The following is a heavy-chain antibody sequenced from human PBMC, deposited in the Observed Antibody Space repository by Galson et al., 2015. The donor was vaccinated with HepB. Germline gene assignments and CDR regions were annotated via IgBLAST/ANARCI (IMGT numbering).Heavy chain of an antibody. CDR3: ARSCSSTNCYAPDY. Sequence: PRLPCAASGFTFSSYWMHWVRQAPGKGLVWVSRSNSDGSGTSYADSVKGRFTISRDNAKNTLYLQMNSLTAEDTAVYYCARSCSSTNCYAPDYWGQGALVTVSS. V-gene: IGHV3-74*01. CDR2: SNSDGSGT. CDR1: GFTFSSYW. D-gene: IGHD2-2*01. J-gene: IGHJ4*02.